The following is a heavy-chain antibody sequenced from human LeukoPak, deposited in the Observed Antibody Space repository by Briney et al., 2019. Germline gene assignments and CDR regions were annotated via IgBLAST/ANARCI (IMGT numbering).Heavy chain of an antibody. V-gene: IGHV3-74*01. D-gene: IGHD3-22*01. CDR3: ARAPSEIGGYYPEYFRH. CDR2: IKSDGST. J-gene: IGHJ1*01. Sequence: GGSLRLSCAASGFTFSSYWMNWVRQAPGKGLVWVSRIKSDGSTSYADSVKGRFTISRDNAKNTVSLQMNSLRAEDTGVYYCARAPSEIGGYYPEYFRHWGQGTLVTVSP. CDR1: GFTFSSYW.